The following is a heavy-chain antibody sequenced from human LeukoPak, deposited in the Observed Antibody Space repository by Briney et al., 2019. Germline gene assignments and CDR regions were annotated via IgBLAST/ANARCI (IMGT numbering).Heavy chain of an antibody. CDR1: GYTFTGYY. V-gene: IGHV1-2*02. D-gene: IGHD1-26*01. Sequence: ASVKVSCKASGYTFTGYYVHWVRQAPGQGLEWMGWINPNSGGTNYAQKFQGRVTMTRDTSISTAYMELSRLRSDDTAVYYCARVLGGSYHRRGDYWGQGTLVTVSS. CDR3: ARVLGGSYHRRGDY. J-gene: IGHJ4*02. CDR2: INPNSGGT.